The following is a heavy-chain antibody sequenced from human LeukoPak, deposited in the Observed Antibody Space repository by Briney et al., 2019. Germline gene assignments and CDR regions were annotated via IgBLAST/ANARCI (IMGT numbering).Heavy chain of an antibody. V-gene: IGHV3-20*04. CDR3: ARAVGATSVPFDY. J-gene: IGHJ4*02. CDR2: INWNGGST. Sequence: GSGGSLRLSCAASGFTFDDYGMSWVRQAPGKGLEWVSGINWNGGSTGYADSVKGRFTISRDNAKNSLYLQMNSLRAEETALYYCARAVGATSVPFDYWGQGTLVTVSS. D-gene: IGHD1-26*01. CDR1: GFTFDDYG.